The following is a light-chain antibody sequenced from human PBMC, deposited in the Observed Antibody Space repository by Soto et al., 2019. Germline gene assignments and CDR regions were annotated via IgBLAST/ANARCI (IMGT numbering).Light chain of an antibody. Sequence: ESVVTRSPGTLSLSTGERATLSCRASQSVSSYLAWYQQKPGQAPRLLMYEASNRATGIPARFSGGGSGTDFTLTISSLEPEDFAVYYCQQRSDWPWTFGQGTNVDI. J-gene: IGKJ1*01. CDR1: QSVSSY. CDR2: EAS. CDR3: QQRSDWPWT. V-gene: IGKV3-11*01.